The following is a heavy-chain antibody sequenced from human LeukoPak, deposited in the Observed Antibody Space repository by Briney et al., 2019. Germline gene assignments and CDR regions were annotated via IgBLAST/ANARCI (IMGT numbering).Heavy chain of an antibody. V-gene: IGHV3-74*01. J-gene: IGHJ5*02. Sequence: GGSLRLSCAASGFTISSNYMSWVRQAPGRGLVWVSSINGDGSSIIYADSVKGQFTISRDNAKNTLYLQMNSLRVEDTAVYYCAREYTSSSPSGWFDPWGQGTLVTVSS. CDR3: AREYTSSSPSGWFDP. CDR2: INGDGSSI. D-gene: IGHD6-13*01. CDR1: GFTISSNY.